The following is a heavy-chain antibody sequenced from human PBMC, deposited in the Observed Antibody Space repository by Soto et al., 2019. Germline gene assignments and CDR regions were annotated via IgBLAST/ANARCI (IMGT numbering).Heavy chain of an antibody. CDR2: INHAGST. CDR1: SWSFSVYY. Sequence: SETLSLTCAVYSWSFSVYYWNWIRQSPGNGLEWIGEINHAGSTNYNPSLKSRVTISVDTSKNQFSLKLSSVTAADTAVYFCARDSTRRGACDIWGQGTMVTVSS. CDR3: ARDSTRRGACDI. V-gene: IGHV4-34*01. D-gene: IGHD4-4*01. J-gene: IGHJ3*02.